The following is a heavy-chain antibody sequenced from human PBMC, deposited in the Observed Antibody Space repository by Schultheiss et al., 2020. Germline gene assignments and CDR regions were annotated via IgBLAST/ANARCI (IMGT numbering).Heavy chain of an antibody. CDR3: ARVEEREVRGNWFDP. CDR2: INHSGST. Sequence: SETLSLTCAVYGGSFSAYYWSWIRQSPGKGLEWIGEINHSGSTNYNPSLKSRVTISVDTSKNQFSLKLSSVTAADTAVYYCARVEEREVRGNWFDPWGQGTLVTVSS. D-gene: IGHD3-10*01. CDR1: GGSFSAYY. V-gene: IGHV4-34*01. J-gene: IGHJ5*02.